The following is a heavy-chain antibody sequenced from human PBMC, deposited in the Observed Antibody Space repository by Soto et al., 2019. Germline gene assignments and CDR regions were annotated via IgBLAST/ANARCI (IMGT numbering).Heavy chain of an antibody. CDR1: GFTVSNYA. Sequence: GGSLRLSCAASGFTVSNYAMNWVRQAPGKGLEWVSGISGSGGSTYYADSVKGRFSISRDNSKKTLYLKMNSLRAEDTAVYYCTTESGAGYSSDYYFYGMDVWGQGTTVTVSS. CDR3: TTESGAGYSSDYYFYGMDV. J-gene: IGHJ6*02. D-gene: IGHD5-12*01. CDR2: ISGSGGST. V-gene: IGHV3-23*01.